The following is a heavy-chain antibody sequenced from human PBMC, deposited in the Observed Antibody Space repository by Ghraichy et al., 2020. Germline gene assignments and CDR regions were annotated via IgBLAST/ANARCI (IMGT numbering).Heavy chain of an antibody. CDR1: GFIFSNFG. J-gene: IGHJ4*02. D-gene: IGHD6-19*01. Sequence: GGSLRLSCTASGFIFSNFGMHWVRQAPGKGLEWVAFMRSDGTTGYYADSVKGRSTISRDTAKNTLYLQMNSLTAEDTGVYYCAKDSGWYVPHSDYWGQGTLV. CDR3: AKDSGWYVPHSDY. CDR2: MRSDGTTG. V-gene: IGHV3-30*02.